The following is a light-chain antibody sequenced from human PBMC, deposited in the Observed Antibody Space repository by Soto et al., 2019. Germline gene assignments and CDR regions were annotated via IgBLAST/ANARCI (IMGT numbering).Light chain of an antibody. CDR2: GAS. CDR3: QQYGSSPPT. Sequence: EIVLTQSPGTLSLSPGERATLSCRASQSVSNNYLAGYQRKPGQAPRLLIYGASSRATGIPGRFSGSGSGTDFTLTITRLEPEYFAVYYCQQYGSSPPTFGQGTKVEIK. CDR1: QSVSNNY. V-gene: IGKV3-20*01. J-gene: IGKJ1*01.